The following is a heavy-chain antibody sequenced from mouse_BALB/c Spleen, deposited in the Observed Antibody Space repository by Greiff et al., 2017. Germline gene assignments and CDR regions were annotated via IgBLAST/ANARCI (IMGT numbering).Heavy chain of an antibody. CDR3: ARTNYYVSSHYYYAMDY. J-gene: IGHJ4*01. D-gene: IGHD1-1*01. V-gene: IGHV1-63*02. Sequence: QVQLQQSGAELVRPWTSVKMSCKAAGYTFTNYWIGWVKQRPGHGLEWIGDIYPGGGYTNYNEKFKGKATLTADTTSSTAYMQLSSLTSEDSAIYCCARTNYYVSSHYYYAMDYWGQGTSVTVSS. CDR2: IYPGGGYT. CDR1: GYTFTNYW.